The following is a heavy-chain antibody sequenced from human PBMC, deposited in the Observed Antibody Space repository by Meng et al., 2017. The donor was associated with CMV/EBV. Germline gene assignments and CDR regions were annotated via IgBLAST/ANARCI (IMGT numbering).Heavy chain of an antibody. CDR3: ARIHLGYCSSTSYGAPDY. Sequence: SGPTLVKPTETLTLTCTVSGFSLSNARMGVSWIRQPPGKALEWLAHIFSNDEKSYSTSLKSRLTISKDTSKSQVVLTMTNMDPVDTATYYCARIHLGYCSSTSYGAPDYWGQGTLVTVSS. D-gene: IGHD2-2*01. V-gene: IGHV2-26*01. CDR2: IFSNDEK. J-gene: IGHJ4*02. CDR1: GFSLSNARMG.